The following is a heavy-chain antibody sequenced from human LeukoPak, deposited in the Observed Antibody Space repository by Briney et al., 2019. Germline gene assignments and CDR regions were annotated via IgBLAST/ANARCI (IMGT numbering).Heavy chain of an antibody. CDR3: AKETATTPRWYFDL. CDR1: GFTFRTYG. V-gene: IGHV3-30*18. D-gene: IGHD1-26*01. CDR2: ISYDGRNE. Sequence: PGGSLRLSCAASGFTFRTYGMNWVRQAPGKGLEWVAVISYDGRNETYADSVKGRFTISRDNSKNTLYLQMNSLRPEDTAVYYCAKETATTPRWYFDLWGRGTLVTVSS. J-gene: IGHJ2*01.